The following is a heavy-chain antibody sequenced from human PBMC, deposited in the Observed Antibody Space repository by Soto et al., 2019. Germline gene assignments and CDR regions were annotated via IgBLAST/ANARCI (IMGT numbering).Heavy chain of an antibody. J-gene: IGHJ6*02. CDR2: IIPIFGTA. CDR1: GGTFSSYA. D-gene: IGHD3-22*01. V-gene: IGHV1-69*12. Sequence: QVQLVQSGAEVKKPGSSVKVSCKASGGTFSSYAISWVRQAPGQGLEWMGGIIPIFGTANYAQKFQGRVTXXAXEXXRTAYMARSSLRSEDTAVYYCAGDKLSSGQYGMDVLGQGTTVTVSS. CDR3: AGDKLSSGQYGMDV.